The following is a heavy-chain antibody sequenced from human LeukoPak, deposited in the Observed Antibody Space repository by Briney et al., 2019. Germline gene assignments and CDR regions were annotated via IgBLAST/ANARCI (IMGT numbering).Heavy chain of an antibody. CDR1: GFTFSNYA. CDR3: AKLWSTSYYGSMDY. CDR2: ISGSGDST. Sequence: GGSLRLSCAASGFTFSNYAMSWVRQAPGKGLEWVSAISGSGDSTYYADSLKGRFTISRDNSKNTLSLQMNSLRAEDTAVYYCAKLWSTSYYGSMDYWGQGTLVTVSS. D-gene: IGHD2-2*01. J-gene: IGHJ4*02. V-gene: IGHV3-23*01.